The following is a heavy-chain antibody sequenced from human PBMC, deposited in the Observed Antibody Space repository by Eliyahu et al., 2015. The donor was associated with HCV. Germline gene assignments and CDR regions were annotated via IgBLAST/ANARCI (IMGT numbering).Heavy chain of an antibody. Sequence: QVTLRESGPALVKPTQTLTLTCTFXGFXLSTTGMXXXWIRQPPGKXLEWLARIDWDDDKFYSTSLKTRLTIAKDTSKNQVVLTMTNMNPVDTATYYCVRMIHDGYSWYFDYWGQGALVTVSS. CDR1: GFXLSTTGMX. D-gene: IGHD5-24*01. V-gene: IGHV2-70*04. CDR2: IDWDDDK. J-gene: IGHJ4*02. CDR3: VRMIHDGYSWYFDY.